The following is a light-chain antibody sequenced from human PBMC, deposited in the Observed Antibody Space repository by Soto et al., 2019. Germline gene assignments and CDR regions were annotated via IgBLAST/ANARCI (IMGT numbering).Light chain of an antibody. J-gene: IGLJ2*01. CDR2: QDS. V-gene: IGLV3-1*01. CDR1: KLGDTY. Sequence: SSELTQPPSMSVSPGQTASITCSGDKLGDTYACWYQQKPGQSPLLVIYQDSKRPSGIPECFSGSNSENTATLTISGTQALDEADYYCQAWDSSTVVFGGGTKLTVL. CDR3: QAWDSSTVV.